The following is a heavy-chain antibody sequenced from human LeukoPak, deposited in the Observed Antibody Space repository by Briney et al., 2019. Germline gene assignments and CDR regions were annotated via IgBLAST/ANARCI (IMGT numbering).Heavy chain of an antibody. CDR3: ARQSSQQLVQDY. CDR1: GFTFSSYG. D-gene: IGHD6-6*01. V-gene: IGHV3-23*01. CDR2: ISGSGGST. J-gene: IGHJ4*02. Sequence: GGSLRLSCAASGFTFSSYGMSWVRQAPGKGLEWVSAISGSGGSTYYADSVKGRFTISRDNSKNTLYLQMNSLRAEDTAVYYCARQSSQQLVQDYWGQGTLVTVSS.